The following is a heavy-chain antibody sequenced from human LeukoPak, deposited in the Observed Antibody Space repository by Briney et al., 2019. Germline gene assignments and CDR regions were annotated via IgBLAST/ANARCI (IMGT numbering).Heavy chain of an antibody. CDR2: IYTSGNP. D-gene: IGHD2/OR15-2a*01. CDR1: GASDGDYH. J-gene: IGHJ4*02. CDR3: AVDNRDF. V-gene: IGHV4-4*07. Sequence: SETLSLPCTVSGASDGDYHWRCIPQAAGKRLEWLGRIYTSGNPIYTPSLQSRVTISVDVSKNQFSLRLISMTAADTGIYYCAVDNRDFWGQGTLVTVSS.